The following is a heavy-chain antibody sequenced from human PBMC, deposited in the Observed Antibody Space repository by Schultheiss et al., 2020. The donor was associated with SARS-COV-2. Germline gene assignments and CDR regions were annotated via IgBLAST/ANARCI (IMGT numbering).Heavy chain of an antibody. CDR1: GFTFSSYA. J-gene: IGHJ3*02. CDR3: AKDGPRVFGVGYKGLAFDI. V-gene: IGHV3-23*01. CDR2: ISGNGGST. D-gene: IGHD5-24*01. Sequence: GGSLRLSCAASGFTFSSYAMSWVRQAPGKGLEWVSAISGNGGSTYYEDSVKGRFTISRDNSKNTLYLQMNSLRAEDTAVYYCAKDGPRVFGVGYKGLAFDIWGQGTMVTVSS.